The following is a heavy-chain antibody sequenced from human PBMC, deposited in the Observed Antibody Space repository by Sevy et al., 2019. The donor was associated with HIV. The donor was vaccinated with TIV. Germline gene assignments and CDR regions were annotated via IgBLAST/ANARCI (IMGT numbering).Heavy chain of an antibody. Sequence: GGSLRLSCAASGFTFSSYEMNWVRQAPGKGLEWVSYISSSGSTIYYADSVKGRFTISRDNAKNSLYLQMNSLRAEDMAVYYCARVGYYYDSSGYFGHEARDYWGQGTLVTVSS. CDR1: GFTFSSYE. CDR3: ARVGYYYDSSGYFGHEARDY. J-gene: IGHJ4*02. CDR2: ISSSGSTI. D-gene: IGHD3-22*01. V-gene: IGHV3-48*03.